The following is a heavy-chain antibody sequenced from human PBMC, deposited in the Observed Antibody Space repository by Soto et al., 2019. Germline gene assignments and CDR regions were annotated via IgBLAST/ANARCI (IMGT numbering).Heavy chain of an antibody. V-gene: IGHV1-69*06. CDR3: AREPLPTTVVTYDAFDI. D-gene: IGHD4-17*01. CDR2: IIPIFGTA. CDR1: GGTFSSYA. J-gene: IGHJ3*02. Sequence: SVKVSCKASGGTFSSYAISWVRQAPGQGLEWMGGIIPIFGTANYAQKFQGRVTITADKSTSTAYMELSSLRSEDTAVYYCAREPLPTTVVTYDAFDIWGQGTMVSV.